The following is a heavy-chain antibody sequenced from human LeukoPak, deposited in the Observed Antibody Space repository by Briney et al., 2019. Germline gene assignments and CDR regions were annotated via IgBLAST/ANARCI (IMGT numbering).Heavy chain of an antibody. CDR2: INHSGST. J-gene: IGHJ4*02. CDR3: KVGYSSSWYSPNYYFDY. Sequence: SETLSLTCTVSGGSISSSSYYWGWIRQPPGKGLEWIGEINHSGSTNYNPSLKSRVTISVDTSKNQFSLKLSSVTAADTAVYYCKVGYSSSWYSPNYYFDYWGQGTLVTVSS. V-gene: IGHV4-39*07. CDR1: GGSISSSSYY. D-gene: IGHD6-13*01.